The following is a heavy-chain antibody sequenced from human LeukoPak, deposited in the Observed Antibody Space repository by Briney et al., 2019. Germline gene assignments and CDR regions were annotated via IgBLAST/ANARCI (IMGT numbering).Heavy chain of an antibody. D-gene: IGHD3-10*01. J-gene: IGHJ4*02. Sequence: ASVKGSCKASGYTFTSYYMHWVRQAPGQRLERMGIINPSGGSTSYAQKFQGRVTMTRDTSTSTVYMELSSLRSEDTAVYYCARLYGSVDYWGQGTLVSVSS. CDR2: INPSGGST. V-gene: IGHV1-46*01. CDR3: ARLYGSVDY. CDR1: GYTFTSYY.